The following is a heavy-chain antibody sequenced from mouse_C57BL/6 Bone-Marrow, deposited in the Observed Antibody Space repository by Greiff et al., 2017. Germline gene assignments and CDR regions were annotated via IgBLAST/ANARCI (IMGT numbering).Heavy chain of an antibody. Sequence: QVQLQQPGAELVRPGSSVKLSCKASGYTFTSYWMHWVKQRPIQGLEWIGNIDPSDSETHYNQKFKDKATLTVDKSSSTAYMQLSSLTSEDSAVYYCARDGYLWYFDVWGTGTTVTASS. J-gene: IGHJ1*03. CDR1: GYTFTSYW. D-gene: IGHD2-3*01. V-gene: IGHV1-52*01. CDR3: ARDGYLWYFDV. CDR2: IDPSDSET.